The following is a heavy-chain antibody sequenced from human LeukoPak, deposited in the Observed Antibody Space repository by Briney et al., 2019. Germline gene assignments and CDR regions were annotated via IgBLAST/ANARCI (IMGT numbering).Heavy chain of an antibody. D-gene: IGHD2-8*01. J-gene: IGHJ4*02. CDR1: GFTVSSNY. Sequence: GGSLRLSCAASGFTVSSNYMSWVRQAPGRGLEWVSYISSSSSYTNYADSVKGRFTISRDNAKNSLYLQMNSLRAEDTAVYYCARVVLFDYWGQGTLVTVSS. CDR2: ISSSSSYT. CDR3: ARVVLFDY. V-gene: IGHV3-11*05.